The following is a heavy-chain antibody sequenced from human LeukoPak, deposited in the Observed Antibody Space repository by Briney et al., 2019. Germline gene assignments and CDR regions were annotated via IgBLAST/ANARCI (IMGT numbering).Heavy chain of an antibody. V-gene: IGHV4-34*01. CDR2: INHSGST. D-gene: IGHD3-16*02. CDR1: GGSLSGYY. Sequence: SETLSLTCAGYGGSLSGYYWSWIPQPPRKGQELIGEINHSGSTNYNPSLKIRVTISVDTSKNQFSLKLSSVTAADTAVYYCARGHGRGVIVRGFRYWGQGTLVTVSS. J-gene: IGHJ4*02. CDR3: ARGHGRGVIVRGFRY.